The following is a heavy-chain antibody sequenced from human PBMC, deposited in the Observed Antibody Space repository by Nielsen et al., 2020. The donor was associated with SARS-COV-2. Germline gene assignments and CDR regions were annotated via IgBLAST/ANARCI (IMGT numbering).Heavy chain of an antibody. D-gene: IGHD4-17*01. CDR2: IWYDGSNK. J-gene: IGHJ5*02. CDR3: ARESDYGDYDWFDP. CDR1: GFTVSSNY. Sequence: GESLKISCAASGFTVSSNYMSWVRQAPGKGLEWVAVIWYDGSNKYYADSVKGRFTISRDNSKNTLYLQMNSLRAEDTAVYYCARESDYGDYDWFDPWGQGTLVTVSS. V-gene: IGHV3-33*08.